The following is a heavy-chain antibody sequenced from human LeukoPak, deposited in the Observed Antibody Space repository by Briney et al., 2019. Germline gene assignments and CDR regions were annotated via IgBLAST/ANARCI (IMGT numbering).Heavy chain of an antibody. CDR3: ARRMSSGGMDV. CDR2: IYPGDSDT. Sequence: GESLQISCKGSGSSFTSYWIGGVRPLPGKGLEWMGIIYPGDSDTRYSPSFQGQVTISADKSISTACLQWSSLKASDTAMYYCARRMSSGGMDVWGKGTTVTVSS. CDR1: GSSFTSYW. V-gene: IGHV5-51*01. J-gene: IGHJ6*04. D-gene: IGHD3-22*01.